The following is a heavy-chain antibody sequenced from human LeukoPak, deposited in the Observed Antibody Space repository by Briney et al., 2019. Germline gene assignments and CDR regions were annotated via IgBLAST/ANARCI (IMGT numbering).Heavy chain of an antibody. J-gene: IGHJ4*02. V-gene: IGHV3-21*01. CDR2: ISSSSSYI. CDR1: GFTFNDYE. Sequence: GSLRLSCAASGFTFNDYEMTWVRQAPGKGLEWVSSISSSSSYIYYADSVKGRFTISRDNAKNTLYLQMNSLRAEDTAVYYCARARRYYYGSGSYFTNAIDYWGQGTLVTVSS. D-gene: IGHD3-10*01. CDR3: ARARRYYYGSGSYFTNAIDY.